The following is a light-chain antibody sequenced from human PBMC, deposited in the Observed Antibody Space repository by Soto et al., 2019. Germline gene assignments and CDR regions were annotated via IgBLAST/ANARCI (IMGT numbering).Light chain of an antibody. Sequence: QSVLTQPASVSGSPGQSITISCAGTSSDVGAYTYVSWYQQHPGKAPKLMIYDVSNRPSGVSNRFSGSKSGNTAFLIISGLKAEEEADYYCTSYTSNSNTDVFGGGT. CDR3: TSYTSNSNTDV. CDR1: SSDVGAYTY. V-gene: IGLV2-14*01. J-gene: IGLJ1*01. CDR2: DVS.